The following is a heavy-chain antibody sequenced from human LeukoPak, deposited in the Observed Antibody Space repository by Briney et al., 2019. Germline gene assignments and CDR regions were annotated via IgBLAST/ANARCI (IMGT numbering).Heavy chain of an antibody. D-gene: IGHD6-13*01. CDR3: ARGGSSRNLDAFDI. CDR1: GFTFSSYA. CDR2: ISSNGGST. Sequence: GGSLRLSCAASGFTFSSYAMHWVRQAPGKGLEYVSAISSNGGSTYYANSVKGRFTISRDNSKNTLYLQMGSLRAEDMAVYYCARGGSSRNLDAFDIWGQGTMVTVSS. V-gene: IGHV3-64*01. J-gene: IGHJ3*02.